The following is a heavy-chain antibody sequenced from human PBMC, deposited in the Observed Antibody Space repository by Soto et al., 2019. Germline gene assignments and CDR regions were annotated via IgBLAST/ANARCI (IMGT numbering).Heavy chain of an antibody. D-gene: IGHD4-17*01. CDR2: ISYSGRT. V-gene: IGHV4-39*01. J-gene: IGHJ4*02. Sequence: LSLTCTVSGASIITDNYFWVWIRQSPRRGLELIGSISYSGRTYDNPSLQSRVTISIDASKNQFSLKLTSVTTADTAVYYCARRRASDYGGNHHPYYFDRWGQGALVTVSS. CDR3: ARRRASDYGGNHHPYYFDR. CDR1: GASIITDNYF.